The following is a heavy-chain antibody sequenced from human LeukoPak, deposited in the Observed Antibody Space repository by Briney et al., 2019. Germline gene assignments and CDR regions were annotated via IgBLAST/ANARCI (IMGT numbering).Heavy chain of an antibody. V-gene: IGHV3-21*01. CDR2: ISSVSNYI. CDR3: AREDPRATNAY. D-gene: IGHD5-12*01. J-gene: IGHJ4*02. CDR1: GFAFNTYT. Sequence: GGSLRLSCAASGFAFNTYTMIWVRQAPGKGLEWDSSISSVSNYIYYADSLKGRFTISRDNAKNSLYLQMNSLRAEDTAVYYCAREDPRATNAYWGQGTLVTVSS.